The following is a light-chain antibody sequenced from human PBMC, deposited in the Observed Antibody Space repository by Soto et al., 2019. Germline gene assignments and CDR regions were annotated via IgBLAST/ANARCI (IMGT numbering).Light chain of an antibody. CDR1: QSVSSY. J-gene: IGKJ5*01. CDR2: DAS. Sequence: VMTQSPSTLSLSVGERATLTCRASQSVSSYLAWYHQKSGQAPRLLIYDASNMPTGIPARFSGSGSGTEFTLTISSLEPEDFAVYYCQQRSNWPPMTFGHGTRLEIK. V-gene: IGKV3-11*01. CDR3: QQRSNWPPMT.